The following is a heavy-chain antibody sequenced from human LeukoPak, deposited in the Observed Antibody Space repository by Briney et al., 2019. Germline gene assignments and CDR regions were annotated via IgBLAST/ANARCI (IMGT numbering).Heavy chain of an antibody. CDR1: GGSISSTSYY. J-gene: IGHJ4*02. CDR2: IYTSGST. V-gene: IGHV4-61*02. CDR3: ARLEMATISFDY. Sequence: SETLSLTCTVSGGSISSTSYYWSWIRQPAGKGLEWIVRIYTSGSTNYNPSLKSRVTLSVDTSKNQFSLKLSSVTAADTAVYHCARLEMATISFDYWGQGTLVTVSS. D-gene: IGHD5-24*01.